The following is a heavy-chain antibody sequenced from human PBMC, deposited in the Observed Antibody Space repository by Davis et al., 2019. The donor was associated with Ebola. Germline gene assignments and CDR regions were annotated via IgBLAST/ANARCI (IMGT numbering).Heavy chain of an antibody. D-gene: IGHD6-13*01. CDR3: ARGPSTGNSFSY. J-gene: IGHJ4*02. CDR1: GLTFSSYA. CDR2: ISGSGGST. Sequence: GGSLRLSCAASGLTFSSYAMSWVRQAPGKGLEWVSGISGSGGSTYYADSVKGRFTISRDNAKNSLYLQMSSLRAEDTAVYYCARGPSTGNSFSYWGQGTLVTVSS. V-gene: IGHV3-23*01.